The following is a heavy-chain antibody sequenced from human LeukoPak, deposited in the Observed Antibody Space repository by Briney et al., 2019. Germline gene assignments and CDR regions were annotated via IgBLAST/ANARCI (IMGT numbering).Heavy chain of an antibody. CDR3: ARQDGDYHFDY. CDR2: IYYSGST. D-gene: IGHD4-17*01. J-gene: IGHJ4*02. V-gene: IGHV4-39*01. CDR1: GGSISSSSYY. Sequence: PSETLSLTCTVSGGSISSSSYYRGWIRQPPGKGLEWIGSIYYSGSTYYNPSLKSRVTISVDTSKNQFSLKLSSVTAADTAVYYCARQDGDYHFDYWGQGTLVTVSS.